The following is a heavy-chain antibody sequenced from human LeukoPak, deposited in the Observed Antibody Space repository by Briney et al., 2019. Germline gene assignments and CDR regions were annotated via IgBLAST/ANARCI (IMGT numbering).Heavy chain of an antibody. V-gene: IGHV3-21*01. CDR1: GFTFSRYT. CDR2: ISSSGSYI. Sequence: GGSLRLSCAASGFTFSRYTMNWVRQAPGKGLEWVSSISSSGSYIYYADSLKGRFTISRDNGKNSLYLQMNSLRAEDTAVYYCARFYYDTTAYPSPLVFDYWGQGTLVTVSS. D-gene: IGHD3-22*01. J-gene: IGHJ4*02. CDR3: ARFYYDTTAYPSPLVFDY.